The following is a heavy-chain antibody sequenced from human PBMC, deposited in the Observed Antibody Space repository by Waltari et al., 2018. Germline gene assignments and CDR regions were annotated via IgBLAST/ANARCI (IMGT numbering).Heavy chain of an antibody. J-gene: IGHJ3*02. D-gene: IGHD3-22*01. CDR2: IYHSGST. Sequence: QVQLQESGPGLVKPSETLSLTCAVSGYSISSGYYWGWIRPPPGKGLEWIGSIYHSGSTNYNPSLKSRVTISVDTSKNQFSLKLSSVTAADTAVYYCARHLDYYDSSGDPADAFDIWGQGTMVTVSS. CDR1: GYSISSGYY. V-gene: IGHV4-38-2*01. CDR3: ARHLDYYDSSGDPADAFDI.